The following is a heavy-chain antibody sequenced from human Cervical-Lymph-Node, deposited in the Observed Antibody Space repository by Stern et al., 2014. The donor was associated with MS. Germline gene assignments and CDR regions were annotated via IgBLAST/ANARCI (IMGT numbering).Heavy chain of an antibody. Sequence: QVQLQESGPGLVKPSQTLSLTCTVSGGSISGDDYFWAWIRQSPGRGLELVGYIYYNERPFCSPSLQSRVSISLDTSKNHFSLKLSSVTAADTAVYYCATRSPHMTISGALVAYDAFDIWGQGTRVAVSS. D-gene: IGHD3-3*01. CDR2: IYYNERP. CDR3: ATRSPHMTISGALVAYDAFDI. CDR1: GGSISGDDYF. J-gene: IGHJ3*02. V-gene: IGHV4-30-4*01.